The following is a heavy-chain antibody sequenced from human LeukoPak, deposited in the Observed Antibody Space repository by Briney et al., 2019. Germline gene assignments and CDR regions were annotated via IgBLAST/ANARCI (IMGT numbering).Heavy chain of an antibody. CDR1: GGSISSYY. Sequence: PSETLSLTCTVSGGSISSYYWSWIRQPPGKGLEWIGEINHSGSTNYNPSLKSRVTISVDTSKNQFSLKLSSVTAADTAVYYCARGLRMTTVTTYGGFDYWGQGTLVTVSS. CDR2: INHSGST. J-gene: IGHJ4*02. D-gene: IGHD4-17*01. V-gene: IGHV4-34*01. CDR3: ARGLRMTTVTTYGGFDY.